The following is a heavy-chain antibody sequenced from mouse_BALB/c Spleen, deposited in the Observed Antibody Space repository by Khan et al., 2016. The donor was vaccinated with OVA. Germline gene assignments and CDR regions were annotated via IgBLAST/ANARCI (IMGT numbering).Heavy chain of an antibody. V-gene: IGHV2-6-1*01. Sequence: VELVESGPGLVAPSQSLSITCTISGFSLTNYGVHWVRQPPGKGLEWLVVIWNDGNTAYNSALKSRLTISKDNSKSQVFLKVNSLQTDDTAMYFCARQPYYHYNIMDYWGQGTSVTVSS. J-gene: IGHJ4*01. CDR2: IWNDGNT. CDR3: ARQPYYHYNIMDY. CDR1: GFSLTNYG. D-gene: IGHD2-10*01.